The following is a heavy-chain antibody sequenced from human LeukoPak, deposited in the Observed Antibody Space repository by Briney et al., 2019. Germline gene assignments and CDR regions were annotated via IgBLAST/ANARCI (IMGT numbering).Heavy chain of an antibody. J-gene: IGHJ3*02. CDR1: GGSISSYY. V-gene: IGHV4-4*07. D-gene: IGHD3-3*01. CDR2: IYTSGST. CDR3: ARDVNDFWSGLYAFDI. Sequence: SETLSLTCTVSGGSISSYYWSWIRQPAGKGLEWIGRIYTSGSTNYNPSLKSRVTMSVDTSKNQFSLKLSSVTAADTAVYYCARDVNDFWSGLYAFDIWGQGTMVTVSS.